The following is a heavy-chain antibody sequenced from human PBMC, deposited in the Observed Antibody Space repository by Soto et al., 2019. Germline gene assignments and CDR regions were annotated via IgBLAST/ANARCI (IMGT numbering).Heavy chain of an antibody. CDR2: ISGSGGST. D-gene: IGHD2-2*01. CDR1: GFTFSSYA. V-gene: IGHV3-23*01. CDR3: AKDGGIVVVPAARDYYYMDV. J-gene: IGHJ6*03. Sequence: GGSLRLSCAASGFTFSSYAMSWVRQAPGKGLEWVSAISGSGGSTYYADSVKGRFTISGDNSKNTLYLQMNSLRAEDTAVYYCAKDGGIVVVPAARDYYYMDVWGKGTTVTVSS.